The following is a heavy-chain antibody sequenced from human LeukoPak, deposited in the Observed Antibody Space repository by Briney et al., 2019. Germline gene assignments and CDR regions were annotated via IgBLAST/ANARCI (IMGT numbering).Heavy chain of an antibody. CDR1: GYTFTGYY. Sequence: GASVKVSCKASGYTFTGYYMHWVRQAPGQGLEWMGWINPNSGGTNYAQKFQGWVTMTRDTSISTAYMELSRLRSDDTAVYYCAREPPFDDSSGEGAFDIWGQGTMVTVSS. D-gene: IGHD3-22*01. V-gene: IGHV1-2*04. CDR3: AREPPFDDSSGEGAFDI. J-gene: IGHJ3*02. CDR2: INPNSGGT.